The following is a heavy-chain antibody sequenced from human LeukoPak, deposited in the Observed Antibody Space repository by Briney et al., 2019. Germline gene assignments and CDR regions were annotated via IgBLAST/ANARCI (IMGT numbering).Heavy chain of an antibody. V-gene: IGHV3-74*01. CDR1: GFTLSSYW. D-gene: IGHD6-19*01. Sequence: GGSLRLSCAASGFTLSSYWMHWVRQAPGKGLVWVSRINSDGSSTSYADSVKGRFTISRDNAKNTLYLQMNSLRAEDTAVYYCARAASGPEFDYWGQGTLVTVSS. CDR2: INSDGSST. J-gene: IGHJ4*02. CDR3: ARAASGPEFDY.